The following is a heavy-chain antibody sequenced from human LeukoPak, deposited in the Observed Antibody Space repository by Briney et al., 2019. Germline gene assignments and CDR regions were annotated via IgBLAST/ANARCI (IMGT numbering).Heavy chain of an antibody. D-gene: IGHD2-2*01. V-gene: IGHV1-69*05. CDR3: ASALGVYQLLPHYYYYMGV. CDR1: GGTFSSYA. J-gene: IGHJ6*03. CDR2: IIPIFGTA. Sequence: SVKVSCKASGGTFSSYAISWVRQAPGQGLEWMGRIIPIFGTANYAQKFQGRVTITTDESTSTAYMELSSLRSEDTAVYYCASALGVYQLLPHYYYYMGVWGKGTTVTVSS.